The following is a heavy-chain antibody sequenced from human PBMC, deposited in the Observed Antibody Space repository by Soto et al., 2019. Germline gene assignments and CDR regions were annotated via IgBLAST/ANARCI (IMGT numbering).Heavy chain of an antibody. J-gene: IGHJ4*02. D-gene: IGHD3-10*01. CDR3: AGGGYGSGERTHYYFDY. CDR1: GFTFSSYG. Sequence: QVQLVESGGGVVQPGRSLRLSCAASGFTFSSYGMHWVRQAPGKGLEWVAVISYDGSNKYYADSVKGRFTISRDNSKNTRYLQMNSLRAEDTAVYYCAGGGYGSGERTHYYFDYWGQGTLVTVSS. V-gene: IGHV3-30*03. CDR2: ISYDGSNK.